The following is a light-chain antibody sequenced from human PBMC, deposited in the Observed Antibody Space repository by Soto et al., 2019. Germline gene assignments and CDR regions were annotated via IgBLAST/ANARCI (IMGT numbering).Light chain of an antibody. CDR1: LTISTN. CDR3: QQYYSYPIT. J-gene: IGKJ4*01. V-gene: IGKV1-8*01. CDR2: AAS. Sequence: AIRMTQSPSSLSASTGDRVTITCRANLTISTNLAWYQQKPGKAPQLLISAASTLQSGVPSRFSGSGSGTDFTLAISSLQSDDFGTYFCQQYYSYPITFGGGTKVEIK.